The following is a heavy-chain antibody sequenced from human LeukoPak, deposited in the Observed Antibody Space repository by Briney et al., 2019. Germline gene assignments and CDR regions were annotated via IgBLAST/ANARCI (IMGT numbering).Heavy chain of an antibody. D-gene: IGHD5-18*01. J-gene: IGHJ5*02. V-gene: IGHV4-31*03. CDR2: IYDSGST. CDR3: ASSPRGYDYGYKWFDP. CDR1: GGSISSGAYY. Sequence: SQTLSLTCTVSGGSISSGAYYWIWIRQHPEKGLEWIGYIYDSGSTYYNPSLKSRITTSVDTSKNQFSLKLSSVTAADTAVYYCASSPRGYDYGYKWFDPWGQGTLVTVSS.